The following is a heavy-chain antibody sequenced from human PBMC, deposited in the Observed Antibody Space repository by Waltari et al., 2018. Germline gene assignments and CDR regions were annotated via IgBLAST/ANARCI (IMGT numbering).Heavy chain of an antibody. Sequence: QLQLQESGPGLVKPSETLSLTCTVSGGSISSSSYYRGWIRQPPGKGLEWIGSIYYSGSTYYNPSLKSRVTISVDTSKNQFSLKLSSVTAADTAVYYCAREGPWYFDLWGRGTLVTVSS. CDR1: GGSISSSSYY. CDR2: IYYSGST. CDR3: AREGPWYFDL. J-gene: IGHJ2*01. V-gene: IGHV4-39*07.